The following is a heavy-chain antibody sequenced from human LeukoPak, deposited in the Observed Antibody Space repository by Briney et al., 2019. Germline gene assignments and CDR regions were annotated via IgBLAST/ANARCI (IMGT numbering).Heavy chain of an antibody. D-gene: IGHD6-19*01. V-gene: IGHV3-7*01. CDR1: GLTFSSYW. J-gene: IGHJ4*02. CDR2: IKPDGSGK. CDR3: ARGVLKQWLGN. Sequence: GGSLRLSCGASGLTFSSYWMSWVRQAPGKGLEWVANIKPDGSGKYYGDSVKGRFTISRDNAKNSLYLQMNSLRAEDTAVYYCARGVLKQWLGNWGQGTLVTVSS.